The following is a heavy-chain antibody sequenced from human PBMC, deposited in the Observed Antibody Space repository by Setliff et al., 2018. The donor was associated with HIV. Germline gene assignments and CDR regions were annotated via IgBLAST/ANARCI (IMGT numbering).Heavy chain of an antibody. D-gene: IGHD1-26*01. V-gene: IGHV4-39*01. CDR3: ARIVRWELVATSTFFYDYMDV. CDR1: GASISSSSHH. CDR2: IYYTGST. Sequence: SETLSLTCTVSGASISSSSHHWAWIRQPPGKGLEYIGNIYYTGSTHHNPSLESRVATSVDTSKNQYSLKLSSVTAADTAGYYCARIVRWELVATSTFFYDYMDVGGKGTTVTVSS. J-gene: IGHJ6*03.